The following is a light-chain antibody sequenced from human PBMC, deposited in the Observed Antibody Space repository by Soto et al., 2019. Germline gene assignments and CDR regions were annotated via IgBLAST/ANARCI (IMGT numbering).Light chain of an antibody. CDR1: ESVGSH. J-gene: IGKJ1*01. CDR2: GAS. CDR3: QQYDNWPPWT. Sequence: DTVMTQSPATLSVSPGEKATISCRASESVGSHLAWYQQKPGQAPRLLIYGASTRATGIPARFSGSGSGTEFTLTISSLQSEDVALYYCQQYDNWPPWTFGQGTKVEI. V-gene: IGKV3-15*01.